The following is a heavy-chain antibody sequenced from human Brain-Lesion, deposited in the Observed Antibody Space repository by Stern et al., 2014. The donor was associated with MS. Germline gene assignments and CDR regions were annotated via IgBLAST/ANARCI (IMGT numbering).Heavy chain of an antibody. CDR3: ARGHTSGYYNFDY. Sequence: QVPLKESGAEVKKPGASVKVSCKSSGYTFTSYAITWVRQAPGQGLEWMGWISTYNGNTNYVQKLQGRVTMTTDTSTSTAYMELRSLRSDDTAVYYCARGHTSGYYNFDYWGQGTLVTVS. J-gene: IGHJ4*02. CDR2: ISTYNGNT. D-gene: IGHD3-22*01. CDR1: GYTFTSYA. V-gene: IGHV1-18*01.